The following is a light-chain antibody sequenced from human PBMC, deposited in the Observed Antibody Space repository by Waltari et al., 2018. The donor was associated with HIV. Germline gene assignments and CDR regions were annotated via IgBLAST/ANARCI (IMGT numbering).Light chain of an antibody. CDR3: QHYNSRPPLT. CDR1: QSVTNN. V-gene: IGKV3-15*01. CDR2: SAS. Sequence: DIVMTQSPATLSVSPGERANLSCRASQSVTNNLAWYQQKPGQAPRLLIFSASASASGVPGRFSASGSGTEFTLTISSLQPEDSAVYYCQHYNSRPPLTFGQGTRVEIK. J-gene: IGKJ5*01.